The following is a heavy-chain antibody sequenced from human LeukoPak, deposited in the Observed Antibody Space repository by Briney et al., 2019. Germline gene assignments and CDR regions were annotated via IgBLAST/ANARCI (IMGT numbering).Heavy chain of an antibody. J-gene: IGHJ4*02. Sequence: PGGSLRLSCAASGFTFSSYAMHWDRQAPGKGLEWVAVISYDGSNKYYADSVKGRFTISRDNSKNTLYLQMNSLRAEDTAVYYCAREGAAIDYWGQGTLVTVSS. V-gene: IGHV3-30-3*01. CDR1: GFTFSSYA. CDR3: AREGAAIDY. D-gene: IGHD1-26*01. CDR2: ISYDGSNK.